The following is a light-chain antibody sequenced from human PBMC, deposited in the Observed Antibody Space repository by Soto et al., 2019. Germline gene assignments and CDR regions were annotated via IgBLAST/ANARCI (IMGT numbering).Light chain of an antibody. J-gene: IGLJ1*01. V-gene: IGLV1-40*01. CDR3: QSYDTSLGGFYV. CDR1: SSNIGTRYD. Sequence: QSVLTQPPSVSGAPGQTITISCTGSSSNIGTRYDVHWYQQLPGTAPKLLIYGNSNRPSGVPDRFSGSKSGTSASLAITGLQVEDEADYYCQSYDTSLGGFYVFGTGTKLTVL. CDR2: GNS.